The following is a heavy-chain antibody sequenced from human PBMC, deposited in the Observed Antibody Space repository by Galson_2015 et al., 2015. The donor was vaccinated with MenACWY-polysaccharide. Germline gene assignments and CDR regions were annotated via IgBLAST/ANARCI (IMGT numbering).Heavy chain of an antibody. V-gene: IGHV3-64D*08. D-gene: IGHD2-8*02. CDR2: INSNGGST. J-gene: IGHJ4*02. CDR1: GFPFCSYA. Sequence: LRLSCAASGFPFCSYAVHWVRQAPGEGLEYVSAINSNGGSTYYADSVKGRFTISRNNFNNALCLQMSSLRAEDTAVNYCVKAWFTGSERASGYWGQGTLVTVSS. CDR3: VKAWFTGSERASGY.